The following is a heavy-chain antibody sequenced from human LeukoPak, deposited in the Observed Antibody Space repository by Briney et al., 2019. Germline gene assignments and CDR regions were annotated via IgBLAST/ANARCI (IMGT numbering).Heavy chain of an antibody. J-gene: IGHJ4*02. V-gene: IGHV4-59*01. CDR3: AREGWDYNLDY. D-gene: IGHD1-7*01. CDR2: IYYTGST. CDR1: GGSISSYY. Sequence: SETLSLTCTVSGGSISSYYWSWIRQPPGKGLEWIGNIYYTGSTNYSPSLKSRVSLSVDTSKNQFSLRLNSVTAADTAVYYCAREGWDYNLDYWGQGTLVTVSS.